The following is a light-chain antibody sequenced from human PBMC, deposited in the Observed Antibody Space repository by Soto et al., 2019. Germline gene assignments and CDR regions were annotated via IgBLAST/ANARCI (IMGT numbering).Light chain of an antibody. CDR1: QSISSW. J-gene: IGKJ1*01. CDR2: KAS. CDR3: LNYKSPPWT. V-gene: IGKV1-5*03. Sequence: DIQMTQSPSTLSASVGDRVTITCRASQSISSWLAWYQQRPGKVPRLLIYKASTLESGVPSRFSGSGSGTEFTLTLSSLQPDESATYYFLNYKSPPWTLGQGTRVEIK.